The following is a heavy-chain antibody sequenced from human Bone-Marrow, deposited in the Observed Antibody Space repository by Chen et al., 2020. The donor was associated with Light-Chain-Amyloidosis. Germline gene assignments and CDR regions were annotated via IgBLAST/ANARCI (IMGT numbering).Heavy chain of an antibody. Sequence: EVQLEQSGPEVKKPGESLKLSCKGSGYTFPNYWIGWVRQRPGKGLEWMGVIYPDDSDARYSPSFEGQVTISADKSITTAYLQWRSLKASDTAMYYCARRRDGYNFDYWGQGTLVTVSS. CDR2: IYPDDSDA. CDR3: ARRRDGYNFDY. CDR1: GYTFPNYW. J-gene: IGHJ4*02. D-gene: IGHD5-12*01. V-gene: IGHV5-51*01.